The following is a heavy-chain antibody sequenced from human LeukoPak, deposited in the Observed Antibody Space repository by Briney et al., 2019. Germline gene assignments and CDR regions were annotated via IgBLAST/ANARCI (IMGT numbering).Heavy chain of an antibody. J-gene: IGHJ4*02. CDR3: ARHRKYYDSSGLYFDY. CDR2: IYYSGST. V-gene: IGHV4-59*08. Sequence: SETLSLTCTVSGGSISSYYWSWIRQPPGQGLEWIGYIYYSGSTNYSPSLKSRVTISVDTSKNQFSLKLSSVTAADTAVYYCARHRKYYDSSGLYFDYWGQGTLVTVSS. CDR1: GGSISSYY. D-gene: IGHD3-22*01.